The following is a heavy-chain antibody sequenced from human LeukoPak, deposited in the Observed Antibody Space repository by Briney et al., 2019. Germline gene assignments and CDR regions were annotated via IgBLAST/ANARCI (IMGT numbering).Heavy chain of an antibody. V-gene: IGHV5-51*01. J-gene: IGHJ4*02. D-gene: IGHD4-17*01. CDR3: ARALRTGQGDYVPVL. Sequence: GESLKISCKASGYKFTNYWLGWVRQMPGKGLEWMKIIYPGDSETRYSPSFQGQVTISADKSIGTMYLQWSSLKASDTAMYYCARALRTGQGDYVPVLWGQGTLVIVSS. CDR2: IYPGDSET. CDR1: GYKFTNYW.